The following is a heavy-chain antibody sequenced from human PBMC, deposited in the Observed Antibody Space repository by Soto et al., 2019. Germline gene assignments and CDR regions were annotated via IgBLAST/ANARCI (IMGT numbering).Heavy chain of an antibody. CDR3: ATDYSFDY. CDR2: ISNSEGST. J-gene: IGHJ4*02. V-gene: IGHV3-23*01. CDR1: GLTFSTYA. Sequence: PGGSLRLSCAASGLTFSTYAMNWVRQAPGQGLEWVSSISNSEGSTYYTDSVKGRFTISRDNSKNTLYLQMNNLRAEDTAVYYCATDYSFDYWGQGTLVTVSS.